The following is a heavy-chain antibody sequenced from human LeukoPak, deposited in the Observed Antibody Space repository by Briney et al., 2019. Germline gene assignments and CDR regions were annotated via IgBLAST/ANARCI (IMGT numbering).Heavy chain of an antibody. J-gene: IGHJ4*02. D-gene: IGHD2-15*01. Sequence: GGSLRLSCAASGFTFSNAWMTWVRQAPGKGLEWVGRIKSKTDGGTTDYAAPVKGRFTISRDDSKNTLYLQMNSLRAEDTAVYYCAKEKDSSGYFDYWGQGTLVTVSS. CDR2: IKSKTDGGTT. CDR1: GFTFSNAW. CDR3: AKEKDSSGYFDY. V-gene: IGHV3-15*01.